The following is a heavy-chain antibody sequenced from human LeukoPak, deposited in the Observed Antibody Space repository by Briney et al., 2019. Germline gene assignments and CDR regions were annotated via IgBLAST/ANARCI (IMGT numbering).Heavy chain of an antibody. D-gene: IGHD1-26*01. CDR2: ISAYNGNT. CDR3: ARDFGGSGSYLPPEDY. Sequence: ASVKVSCKASGYTFTSYGISWVRQAPGRGLEWMGWISAYNGNTNYAQKLQGRVTMTTDTSTSTAYMELRSLRSDDTAVYYCARDFGGSGSYLPPEDYWGQGTLVTVSS. CDR1: GYTFTSYG. V-gene: IGHV1-18*01. J-gene: IGHJ4*02.